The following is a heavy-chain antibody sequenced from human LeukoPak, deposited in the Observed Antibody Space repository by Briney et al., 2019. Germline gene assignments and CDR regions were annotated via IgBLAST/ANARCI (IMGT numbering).Heavy chain of an antibody. Sequence: ASVKVSCKASGYTFTGYYMHWVRQAPGQGLEWMGWINPNSGGTNYAQKFQGRVTMTRDTSISTAYMELSRLRSDDTVVYYCARALPAAIRHGDYWGQGTLVTVSS. J-gene: IGHJ4*02. D-gene: IGHD2-2*02. CDR2: INPNSGGT. V-gene: IGHV1-2*02. CDR3: ARALPAAIRHGDY. CDR1: GYTFTGYY.